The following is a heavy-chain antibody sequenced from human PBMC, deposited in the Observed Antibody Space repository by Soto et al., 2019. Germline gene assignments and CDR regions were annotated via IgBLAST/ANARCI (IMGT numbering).Heavy chain of an antibody. CDR1: GGSISSGGYS. D-gene: IGHD6-13*01. CDR3: ASFYSSSWDPAGYYYGMDV. CDR2: IYHSGST. J-gene: IGHJ6*02. V-gene: IGHV4-30-2*01. Sequence: SETLSLTCAVSGGSISSGGYSWSWIRQPPGKGLEWIGYIYHSGSTYYNPSLKSRVTISVDRSKNQFSLKLSSVTAVDTAVYYCASFYSSSWDPAGYYYGMDVWGQGTTVTVSS.